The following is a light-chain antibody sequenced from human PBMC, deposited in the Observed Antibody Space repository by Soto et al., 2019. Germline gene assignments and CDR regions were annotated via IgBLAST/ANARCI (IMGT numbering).Light chain of an antibody. J-gene: IGKJ1*01. V-gene: IGKV1-8*01. CDR2: GAS. CDR3: QQYYDYPWT. CDR1: QGISSY. Sequence: AIRMTQSPSSFSASTGDRVTITCRASQGISSYLAWFQQKPGRAPRLLIYGASTLQSGVPSRFSGSGSGADFTLTISYLQSEDFAIYYCQQYYDYPWTFGQGTRVESK.